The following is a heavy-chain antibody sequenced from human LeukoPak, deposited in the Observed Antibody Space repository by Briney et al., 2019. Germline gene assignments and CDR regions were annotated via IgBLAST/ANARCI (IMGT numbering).Heavy chain of an antibody. CDR2: TSSSGGTT. CDR3: ARGAPTVTPTPFDY. V-gene: IGHV3-48*03. J-gene: IGHJ4*02. CDR1: GFSFSTYE. D-gene: IGHD4-17*01. Sequence: GGSLRLSCAASGFSFSTYEMNWVRQAPGKGLEWVSYTSSSGGTTFYADSVKGRLTISRDNAKNSLYLHMNSLRGADTAVYYCARGAPTVTPTPFDYWGQGTLVTVSS.